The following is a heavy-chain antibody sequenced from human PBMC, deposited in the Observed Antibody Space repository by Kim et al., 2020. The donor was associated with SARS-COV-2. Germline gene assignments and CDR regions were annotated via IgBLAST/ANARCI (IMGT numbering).Heavy chain of an antibody. CDR3: AREGPTATMYFDL. V-gene: IGHV3-74*01. J-gene: IGHJ2*01. D-gene: IGHD4-17*01. Sequence: NAYSVKGRFTISRDNAKNTLDLQMNSLRAEDTAVYYCAREGPTATMYFDLWGRGTLVTVSS.